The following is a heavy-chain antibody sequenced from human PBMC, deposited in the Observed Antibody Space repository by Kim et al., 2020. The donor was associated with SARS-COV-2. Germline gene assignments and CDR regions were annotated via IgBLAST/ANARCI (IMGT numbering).Heavy chain of an antibody. CDR1: GFTFSSYA. Sequence: GGSLRLSCAASGFTFSSYAMHWVRQVPGKGLEWVALISYDGSNKYYADSVKGRFTISRDNSKNTLYLQMNSLRADDTAVYYCAKDVSTKIKYFQHWGQGTPVTVSS. CDR3: AKDVSTKIKYFQH. V-gene: IGHV3-30*04. D-gene: IGHD2-8*01. CDR2: ISYDGSNK. J-gene: IGHJ1*01.